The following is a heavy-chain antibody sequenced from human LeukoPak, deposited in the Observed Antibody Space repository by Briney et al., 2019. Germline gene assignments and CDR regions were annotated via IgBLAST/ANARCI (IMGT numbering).Heavy chain of an antibody. V-gene: IGHV1-18*01. Sequence: ASVKVSCKASGYTFTSYGISWVRQAPGQGLEWMGWISAYNGNTNYAQKFQGRVTMTTDTSTSTAYMELRSLRSDDTAVYYCARTSKFLEWLLDFDYWGQGTLVTVSS. CDR3: ARTSKFLEWLLDFDY. CDR2: ISAYNGNT. D-gene: IGHD3-3*01. J-gene: IGHJ4*02. CDR1: GYTFTSYG.